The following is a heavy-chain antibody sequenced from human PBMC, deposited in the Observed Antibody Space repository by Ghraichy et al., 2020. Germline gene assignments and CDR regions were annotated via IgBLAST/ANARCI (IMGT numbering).Heavy chain of an antibody. Sequence: ETLNISCTVSGGSISSYYWSWIRQPPGKGLEWIGYIYYSGSTNYNPSLKSRVTISVDTSKNQFSLKLSSVTAADTAVYYCARGVLYFDYWGQGTLVTVSS. V-gene: IGHV4-59*01. J-gene: IGHJ4*02. CDR1: GGSISSYY. CDR3: ARGVLYFDY. D-gene: IGHD2-8*02. CDR2: IYYSGST.